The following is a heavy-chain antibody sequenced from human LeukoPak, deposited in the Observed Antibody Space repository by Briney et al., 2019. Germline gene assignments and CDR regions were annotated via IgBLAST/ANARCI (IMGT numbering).Heavy chain of an antibody. Sequence: GGSLRLSCAASGFTFDDYGMHWVRQAPGKGLEWVSSIGWNSASVGYVDSVKGRFTISRDNAKNSLYLQTNSLRAEDTALYYCAKDYGYSSSWYDYWGQGTLVTVSS. V-gene: IGHV3-9*01. CDR2: IGWNSASV. CDR3: AKDYGYSSSWYDY. D-gene: IGHD6-13*01. CDR1: GFTFDDYG. J-gene: IGHJ4*02.